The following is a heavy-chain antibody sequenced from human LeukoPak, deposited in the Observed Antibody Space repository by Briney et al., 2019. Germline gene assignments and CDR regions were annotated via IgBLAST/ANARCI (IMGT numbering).Heavy chain of an antibody. CDR2: MGANGDTT. D-gene: IGHD4-11*01. V-gene: IGHV3-23*01. Sequence: GGSLRLSCAASGFTFYNYAMTWVRQAPGGGLKWVAAMGANGDTTYYADSVRGRSTISRDNFKNTLYLEMNSLRAEDTAVYYCAKRSTQTTPSNYIYFYMDVWGKGTTVTVS. J-gene: IGHJ6*03. CDR3: AKRSTQTTPSNYIYFYMDV. CDR1: GFTFYNYA.